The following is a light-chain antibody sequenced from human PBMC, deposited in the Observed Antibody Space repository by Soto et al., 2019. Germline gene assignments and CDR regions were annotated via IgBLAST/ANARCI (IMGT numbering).Light chain of an antibody. V-gene: IGKV1-9*01. CDR1: QGIRSY. CDR3: QQVNSYPIT. J-gene: IGKJ5*01. CDR2: IAS. Sequence: IHLKKSPSSLSAYVGYRVTITCRASQGIRSYLAWYQQKPGRAPKLLMYIASTLQTGVPSRFSGSGSGTEFTLTISSLQPEDFATYYCQQVNSYPITFGQGIRLEIK.